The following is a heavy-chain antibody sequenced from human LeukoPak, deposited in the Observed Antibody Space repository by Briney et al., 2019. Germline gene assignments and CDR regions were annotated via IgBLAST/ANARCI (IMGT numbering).Heavy chain of an antibody. Sequence: GGSLSLSCAASGFTFSSYSMNWVRQAPGKGLEWVSIISSSSSYIYCTDSVKGRFTVSRDNAKTLLYLQMNSLRVEDTAVYYCARDGGRMDYWGQGTLVTVSS. V-gene: IGHV3-21*01. D-gene: IGHD3-16*01. CDR2: ISSSSSYI. CDR1: GFTFSSYS. CDR3: ARDGGRMDY. J-gene: IGHJ4*02.